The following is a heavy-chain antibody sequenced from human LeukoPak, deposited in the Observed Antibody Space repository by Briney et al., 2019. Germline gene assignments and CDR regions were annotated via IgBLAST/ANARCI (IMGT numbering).Heavy chain of an antibody. CDR3: ARAGGWGYSSSSGYYFDY. D-gene: IGHD6-6*01. Sequence: PGGSLRLSCAASGFTVSSNYMNWVRQAPGKGLEWVSSISSSSSYIYYADSVKGRFTISRDNAKNSLYLQMNSLRAEDTAVYYCARAGGWGYSSSSGYYFDYWGQGTLVTVSS. CDR1: GFTVSSNY. CDR2: ISSSSSYI. V-gene: IGHV3-21*01. J-gene: IGHJ4*02.